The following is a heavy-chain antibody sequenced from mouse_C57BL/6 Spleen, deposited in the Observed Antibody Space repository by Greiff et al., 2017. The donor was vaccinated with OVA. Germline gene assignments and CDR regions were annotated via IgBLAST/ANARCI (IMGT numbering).Heavy chain of an antibody. CDR2: INPSSGYT. J-gene: IGHJ2*01. Sequence: VQLKESGAELARPGASVKMSCKASGYTFTSYTMHWVKQRPGQGLEWIGYINPSSGYTKYNQKFKDKATLTADKSSSTAYMQLSSLTSEDSAVYYCARGDSNLDYWGQGTTLTVSS. CDR1: GYTFTSYT. D-gene: IGHD2-5*01. V-gene: IGHV1-4*01. CDR3: ARGDSNLDY.